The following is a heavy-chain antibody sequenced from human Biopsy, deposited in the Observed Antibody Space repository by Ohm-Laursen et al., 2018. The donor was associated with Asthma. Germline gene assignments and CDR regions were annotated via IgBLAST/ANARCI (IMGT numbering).Heavy chain of an antibody. CDR3: ARVRRYGDIFFGMDV. J-gene: IGHJ6*01. CDR1: GGYIDSHDWS. Sequence: SQTLSLTCTVSGGYIDSHDWSWCWIRQSPGKGLQWLGYAHFSGSTHYNPSLDRRIRMSVDTSKSQVSLSLTSVSAADTAVYFCARVRRYGDIFFGMDVWGRGTTVTVSS. D-gene: IGHD4-17*01. V-gene: IGHV4-30-4*01. CDR2: AHFSGST.